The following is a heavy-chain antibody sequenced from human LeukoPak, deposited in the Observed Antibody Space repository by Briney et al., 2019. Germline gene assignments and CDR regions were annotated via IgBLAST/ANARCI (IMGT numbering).Heavy chain of an antibody. CDR3: ARVGGHCSSTSCRQDAFDI. CDR1: GYSFTTYW. V-gene: IGHV5-51*01. CDR2: IYPGDSDT. J-gene: IGHJ3*02. Sequence: GESLKISRKGSGYSFTTYWIGWVRQMPGKGLEWMGIIYPGDSDTRYSPSFQGQVTISADKSISTAYLQWSSLKASDTAMYYCARVGGHCSSTSCRQDAFDIWGQGTMVTVSS. D-gene: IGHD2-2*01.